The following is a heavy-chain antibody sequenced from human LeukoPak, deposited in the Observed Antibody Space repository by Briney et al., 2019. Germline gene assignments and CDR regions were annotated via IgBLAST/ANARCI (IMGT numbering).Heavy chain of an antibody. CDR3: ATVSWANYFHY. Sequence: GGTLRLSCAASGFSFSSYAMSWVRQAPGKGLEWVSAISGSGGNTYYADSVRGRFTISRDNSKNTLYLQMNSLRAEDTAIYYCATVSWANYFHYWVQGTLVTVSS. CDR1: GFSFSSYA. J-gene: IGHJ4*02. CDR2: ISGSGGNT. V-gene: IGHV3-23*01. D-gene: IGHD6-13*01.